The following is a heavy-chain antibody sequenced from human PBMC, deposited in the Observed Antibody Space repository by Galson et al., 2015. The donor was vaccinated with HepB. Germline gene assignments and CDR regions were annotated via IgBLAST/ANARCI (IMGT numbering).Heavy chain of an antibody. CDR2: MNSDGSTT. V-gene: IGHV3-74*01. Sequence: SLRLSCAASGFTFSSSWMHWVRQAPGEGPMWVSRMNSDGSTTNYADSVKGRFTISRDNAKNTLYLQMNDLRTEDTAVYYCAKAGNYRFDSWGQGILVTVPS. J-gene: IGHJ4*02. CDR1: GFTFSSSW. D-gene: IGHD3-16*02. CDR3: AKAGNYRFDS.